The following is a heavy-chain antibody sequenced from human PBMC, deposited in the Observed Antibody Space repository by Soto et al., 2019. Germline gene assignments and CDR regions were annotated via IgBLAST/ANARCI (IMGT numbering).Heavy chain of an antibody. J-gene: IGHJ4*02. CDR3: ARVGFGDSSSPSVPYHYCYC. CDR2: INPNSGGT. Sequence: ASVKVSCKASGYTFTGYYMHWVRQAPGQGLEWMGWINPNSGGTNYAQKFQGRVTMTRDTSISTAYMGLSRLRSDDTAVYYSARVGFGDSSSPSVPYHYCYCWERGSRGTVSS. V-gene: IGHV1-2*02. CDR1: GYTFTGYY. D-gene: IGHD6-6*01.